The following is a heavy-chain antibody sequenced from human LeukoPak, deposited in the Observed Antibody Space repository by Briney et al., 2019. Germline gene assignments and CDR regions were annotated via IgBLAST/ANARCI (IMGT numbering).Heavy chain of an antibody. V-gene: IGHV3-23*01. CDR3: AKEYYDYVWGSYRYWSFDY. J-gene: IGHJ4*02. CDR1: GFTFSSYA. D-gene: IGHD3-16*02. CDR2: ISGSGGST. Sequence: GGSLRLSCAASGFTFSSYAMSWVRQAPGKGLEWVSAISGSGGSTYYADSVKGRFTISRDNSKNTLYLQMNSLRAEDTAVYYCAKEYYDYVWGSYRYWSFDYWGQGTLVTVSS.